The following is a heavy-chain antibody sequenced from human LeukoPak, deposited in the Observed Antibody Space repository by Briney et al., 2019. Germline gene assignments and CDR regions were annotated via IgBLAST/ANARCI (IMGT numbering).Heavy chain of an antibody. CDR2: IIPIFGTA. D-gene: IGHD2-15*01. CDR3: ASLVDCSGGSCTDYYYMDV. Sequence: SVKVSCKASGGTFSSYAISWVRQAPGQGLEWMGGIIPIFGTANYAQKFQGRVTITADESTSTAYMELSSLSSEDTAVYYCASLVDCSGGSCTDYYYMDVWGKGTTVTVSS. V-gene: IGHV1-69*13. J-gene: IGHJ6*03. CDR1: GGTFSSYA.